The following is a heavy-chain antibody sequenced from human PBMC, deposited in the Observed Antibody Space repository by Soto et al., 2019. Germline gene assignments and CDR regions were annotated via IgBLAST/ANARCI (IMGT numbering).Heavy chain of an antibody. D-gene: IGHD2-21*02. V-gene: IGHV3-23*01. J-gene: IGHJ4*02. CDR1: GFSFSRLA. Sequence: EVQLLESGGGFVQPGGSLRLSCAASGFSFSRLAMSWVRQAPGKGLEWVSSISGRGVDTLYADSVKGRFTISRDNSRNTQYLQVISLRTEDTAVEYCAKDHTDVTRFDYWGQGTLVTVSS. CDR3: AKDHTDVTRFDY. CDR2: ISGRGVDT.